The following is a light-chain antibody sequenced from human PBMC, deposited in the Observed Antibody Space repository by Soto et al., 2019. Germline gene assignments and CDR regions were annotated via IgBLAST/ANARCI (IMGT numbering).Light chain of an antibody. J-gene: IGLJ3*02. CDR3: ATWDGSLSVVV. CDR1: SSNVGDNF. CDR2: DNH. V-gene: IGLV1-51*01. Sequence: QSVLTQPPSVSAAPGQRVNISCSGNSSNVGDNFVYWYQQPPEAAPKLLIYDNHKRPSGIPDRFSGSKSGTSATLGITGLQTGDEADYYCATWDGSLSVVVFGGGTKLTVL.